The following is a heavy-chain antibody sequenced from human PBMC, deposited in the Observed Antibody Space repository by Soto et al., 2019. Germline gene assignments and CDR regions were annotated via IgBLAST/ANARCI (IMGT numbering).Heavy chain of an antibody. Sequence: EVQLVESGGGLVRPGGSVRLSCAASGFAVGSNYMSWVRQAPGKGLEWVLLLYIGGGTHYADSVKGRFTISRDNSKNTLYLQMNSLRAEDTAVYHCTGGLWNSSSCYANGCCAWGQGTMVTVSS. D-gene: IGHD2-2*01. J-gene: IGHJ4*02. CDR3: TGGLWNSSSCYANGCCA. CDR2: LYIGGGT. CDR1: GFAVGSNY. V-gene: IGHV3-66*01.